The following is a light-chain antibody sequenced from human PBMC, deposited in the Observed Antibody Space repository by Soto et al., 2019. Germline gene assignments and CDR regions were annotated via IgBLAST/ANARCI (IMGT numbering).Light chain of an antibody. J-gene: IGLJ1*01. Sequence: QSALTQPASVSGSPGQSITLSCTGTSSDVGGYNYVSWYQQHPGKAPKLMIYEVSNRPSGVSNRFSGSKSGNTASLTISGLQAEDEADYYCNSYASSGTLAFGTGTKVTVL. CDR3: NSYASSGTLA. CDR2: EVS. CDR1: SSDVGGYNY. V-gene: IGLV2-14*01.